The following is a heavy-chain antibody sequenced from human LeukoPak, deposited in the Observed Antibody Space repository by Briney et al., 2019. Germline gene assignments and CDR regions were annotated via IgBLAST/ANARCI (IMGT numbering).Heavy chain of an antibody. V-gene: IGHV3-23*01. CDR2: ISGCGGST. J-gene: IGHJ4*02. D-gene: IGHD2/OR15-2a*01. Sequence: GGSLRLSCAASGFTFSSYAMSWVRQAPGEGLEWVSAISGCGGSTYYADSVKGGFTISRDIYKNTLYLQMNSLRAEDTAVYYCAKDRDTTAYPRWDYWGRGTLVTVSP. CDR1: GFTFSSYA. CDR3: AKDRDTTAYPRWDY.